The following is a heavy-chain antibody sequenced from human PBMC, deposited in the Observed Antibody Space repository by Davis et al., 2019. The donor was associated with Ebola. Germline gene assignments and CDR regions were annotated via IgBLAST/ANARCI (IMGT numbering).Heavy chain of an antibody. Sequence: SETLSLTCTVSGGSISSGGYYWSWIRQHPGKGLEWIGYIYYSGSTYYNPSLKSRVTISLDTSKNQFSLKLSSVTAADTAVYYCARDRSSWPLDYWGQGTLVTVSS. CDR1: GGSISSGGYY. CDR3: ARDRSSWPLDY. D-gene: IGHD6-13*01. V-gene: IGHV4-31*03. CDR2: IYYSGST. J-gene: IGHJ4*02.